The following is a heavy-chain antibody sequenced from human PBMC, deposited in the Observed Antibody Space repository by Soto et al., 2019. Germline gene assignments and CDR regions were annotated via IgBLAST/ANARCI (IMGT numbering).Heavy chain of an antibody. CDR1: GGSFSSYY. V-gene: IGHV4-34*01. D-gene: IGHD3-10*01. CDR3: ARGGVDMIRGITGKRTWLDP. J-gene: IGHJ5*02. Sequence: QVQLQQWGDGLLKPSETLSLTCAVYGGSFSSYYWNWIRQSPGKGLEWIGDINRIGSANYNPSLTGRVTMAVDASKNQFYLGLASVTGADTAMYYCARGGVDMIRGITGKRTWLDPWGQGTLVIVS. CDR2: INRIGSA.